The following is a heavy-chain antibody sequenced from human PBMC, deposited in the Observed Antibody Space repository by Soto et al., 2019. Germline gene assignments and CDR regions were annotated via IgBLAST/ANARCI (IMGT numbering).Heavy chain of an antibody. CDR3: ARSLALAVAASNKYLDP. D-gene: IGHD2-15*01. CDR1: GYEFTNYG. Sequence: GASVKVSCKASGYEFTNYGISWVRQAPGQGLEWMGWISAYNGNTNYEQTLQGRISMSTDTSTGTAYMELRSLRSDDTAVYYCARSLALAVAASNKYLDPWGQGTMVTVPS. J-gene: IGHJ5*02. CDR2: ISAYNGNT. V-gene: IGHV1-18*04.